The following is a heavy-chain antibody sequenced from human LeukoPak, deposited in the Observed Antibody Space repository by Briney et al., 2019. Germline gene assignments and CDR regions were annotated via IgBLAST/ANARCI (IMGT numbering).Heavy chain of an antibody. Sequence: SETLSLTCAVYGGSFSGYYWSWIRQPPGKGLEWIGEINHSGSTNYNPSLKSRVTISVDTSKNQFPLKLSSVTAADTAVYYCARAIRAYYYYGMDVWGQGTTVTVSS. CDR2: INHSGST. J-gene: IGHJ6*02. V-gene: IGHV4-34*01. CDR1: GGSFSGYY. CDR3: ARAIRAYYYYGMDV. D-gene: IGHD3-3*01.